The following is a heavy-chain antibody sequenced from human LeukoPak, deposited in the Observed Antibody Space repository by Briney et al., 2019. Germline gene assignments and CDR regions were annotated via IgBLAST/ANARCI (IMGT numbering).Heavy chain of an antibody. CDR3: ARDCTFASGSLGY. V-gene: IGHV3-21*01. CDR1: GFTFSSYS. Sequence: PGGSLRLSCAASGFTFSSYSMNWVRQAPGKGLEWVSSISSSSSYIYYADSVKGRFTISRDNAKNSLYLQMNSLRAEDTAVYYCARDCTFASGSLGYWGQGTLVTVSS. CDR2: ISSSSSYI. J-gene: IGHJ4*02. D-gene: IGHD3-10*01.